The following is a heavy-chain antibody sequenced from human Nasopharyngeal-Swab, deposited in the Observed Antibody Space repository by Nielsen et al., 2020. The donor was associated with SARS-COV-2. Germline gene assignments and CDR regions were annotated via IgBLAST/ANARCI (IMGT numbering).Heavy chain of an antibody. Sequence: GGYLKISCEASGFTFSTYGMHWVRQAPGKGLEWVSMIWFDGSKKHYADSVKGRFTISRDYSKNTLFLEMNSLTAEDTAIYYCAREEMYYFDSWGQGTLVTVSS. V-gene: IGHV3-33*01. CDR3: AREEMYYFDS. CDR1: GFTFSTYG. J-gene: IGHJ4*02. D-gene: IGHD5-24*01. CDR2: IWFDGSKK.